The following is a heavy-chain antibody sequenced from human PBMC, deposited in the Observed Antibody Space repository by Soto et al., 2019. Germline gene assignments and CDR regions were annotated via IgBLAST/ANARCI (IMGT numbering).Heavy chain of an antibody. V-gene: IGHV4-59*08. Sequence: SETLSLTCTVSGGSISSYYWGWIRQPPGKGLEWIGYIYYSGSTNYNPSLKSRVTISVDTSKNQFSLKLSSVTAADTAVYYCARLGTGYYYYYMDVRGKGTTVTVSS. CDR1: GGSISSYY. D-gene: IGHD3-9*01. CDR2: IYYSGST. J-gene: IGHJ6*03. CDR3: ARLGTGYYYYYMDV.